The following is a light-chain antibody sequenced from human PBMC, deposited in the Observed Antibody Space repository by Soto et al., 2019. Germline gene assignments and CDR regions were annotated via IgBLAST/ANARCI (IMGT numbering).Light chain of an antibody. CDR2: DAS. CDR3: QQYNNYST. J-gene: IGKJ1*01. V-gene: IGKV1-5*01. Sequence: DIQMTQSPSTLSASVGERVTITCRASQSISDWLAWFQLKPGKAPKLLIYDASSLESGVPSRFSGSGSVTEFTLTISSLQPDDFATYYCQQYNNYSTFGQGTKVDIK. CDR1: QSISDW.